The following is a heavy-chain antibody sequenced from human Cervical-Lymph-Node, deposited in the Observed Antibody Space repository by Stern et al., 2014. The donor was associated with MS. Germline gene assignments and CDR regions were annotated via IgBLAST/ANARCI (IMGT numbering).Heavy chain of an antibody. CDR3: ATRDMATVTNYYYGMDV. J-gene: IGHJ6*02. Sequence: QLVQSGAEVKRPWSSVKVSCKASGGTFSSYAISWVRQAPGEGLEWMGGILPFFGMTNYVQRVQGRVTLTADKSTTTAFMELSSLRSEDTAVYYCATRDMATVTNYYYGMDVWGQGTTVIVSS. D-gene: IGHD5-24*01. V-gene: IGHV1-69*17. CDR2: ILPFFGMT. CDR1: GGTFSSYA.